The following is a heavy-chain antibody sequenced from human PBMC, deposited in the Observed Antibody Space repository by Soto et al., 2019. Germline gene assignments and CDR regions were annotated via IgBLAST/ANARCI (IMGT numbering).Heavy chain of an antibody. J-gene: IGHJ6*02. Sequence: QVQLVQSGTEVKKPGSSVKVSCKASGGTFRSNAISWVRQAPGQGLEWMGGLIPIFGTTNYAQKFQGRVTITADESASTAYMELSSLRSDDTAVYYCASLLSFYYGSGYGMDVWGQGTTVTVSS. CDR1: GGTFRSNA. V-gene: IGHV1-69*01. CDR3: ASLLSFYYGSGYGMDV. CDR2: LIPIFGTT. D-gene: IGHD3-10*01.